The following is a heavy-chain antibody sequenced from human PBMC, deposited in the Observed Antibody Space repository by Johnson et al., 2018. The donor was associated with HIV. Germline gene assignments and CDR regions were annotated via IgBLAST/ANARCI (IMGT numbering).Heavy chain of an antibody. CDR2: IRYDGSNK. Sequence: QEQLVESGGGVVQPGGSLRLSCAASGFTFSSYGMHWVRQAPGKGLEWVAFIRYDGSNKYYADSVKGRITNSRDNSKNTLYLQMNSLRAEDTAVYYCAKNKYSSGWYDAFDIWGQGTMVTVSS. V-gene: IGHV3-30*02. CDR1: GFTFSSYG. J-gene: IGHJ3*02. CDR3: AKNKYSSGWYDAFDI. D-gene: IGHD6-19*01.